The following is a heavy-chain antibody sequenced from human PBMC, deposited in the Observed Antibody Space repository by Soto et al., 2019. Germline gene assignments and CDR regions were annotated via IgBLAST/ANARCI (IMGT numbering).Heavy chain of an antibody. CDR2: ISYDGSNK. D-gene: IGHD4-4*01. V-gene: IGHV3-30-3*01. Sequence: QVQLVESGGGVVQPGRSLRLSCAPSGFTFSSYAMHWVRQAPGMGLEWVAVISYDGSNKYYADPVKGRFTISRDNSKNTLYLQMNRLRAEDTAVYYCARPLWRNDYNWGYFDLWGRGTLVTVSS. J-gene: IGHJ2*01. CDR1: GFTFSSYA. CDR3: ARPLWRNDYNWGYFDL.